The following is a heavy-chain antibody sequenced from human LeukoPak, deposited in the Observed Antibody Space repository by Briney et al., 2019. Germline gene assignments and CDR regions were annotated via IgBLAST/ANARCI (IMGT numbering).Heavy chain of an antibody. CDR3: ARHQYDSSGNYNWFDP. CDR2: INLADSDT. J-gene: IGHJ5*02. Sequence: HGESLKIPCEGSGYTFTAEWIDWVRQMPGKGLEWMVIINLADSDTRYSPSYQCQVTISADKSINTAYLQWSSLKASDTAMYYCARHQYDSSGNYNWFDPWGQGTLVTVSS. D-gene: IGHD3-22*01. CDR1: GYTFTAEW. V-gene: IGHV5-51*01.